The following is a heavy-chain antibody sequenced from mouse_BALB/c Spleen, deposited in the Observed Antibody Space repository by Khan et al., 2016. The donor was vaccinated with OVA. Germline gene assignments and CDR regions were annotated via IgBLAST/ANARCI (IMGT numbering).Heavy chain of an antibody. D-gene: IGHD2-10*01. CDR3: VRSFYANYVEDY. J-gene: IGHJ4*01. V-gene: IGHV14-1*02. CDR1: GFNIKDCY. Sequence: VQLQQSGAELVRPGALVKLSCKASGFNIKDCYMHWVKQRPEQGLEWIGWIDPENGNTIYDPKIQGKATITADTSSNTAYLQLSSLTSEDTAVYYCVRSFYANYVEDYGGQGTSVTVSS. CDR2: IDPENGNT.